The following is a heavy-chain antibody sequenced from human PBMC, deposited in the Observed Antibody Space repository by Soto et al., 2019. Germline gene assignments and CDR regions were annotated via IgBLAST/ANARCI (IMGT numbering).Heavy chain of an antibody. CDR1: GGTFSSYA. CDR3: ARGAPAADLGDY. Sequence: SVKVSCKASGGTFSSYAISWVRRAPGQGLEWMGGIIPIFGTANYAQKFQGRVTITADKSTSTAYMELSSLRSEDTAVYYCARGAPAADLGDYWGQGTLVTVSS. D-gene: IGHD6-13*01. V-gene: IGHV1-69*06. CDR2: IIPIFGTA. J-gene: IGHJ4*02.